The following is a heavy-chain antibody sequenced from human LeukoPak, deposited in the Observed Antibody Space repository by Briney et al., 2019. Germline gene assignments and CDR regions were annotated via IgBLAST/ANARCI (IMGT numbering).Heavy chain of an antibody. CDR2: IIPIFGTA. CDR3: ATGSFGELLGAFDI. V-gene: IGHV1-69*13. CDR1: GGTFSSYA. Sequence: SVKVSCKASGGTFSSYAISWVRQAAGQGLEWMGGIIPIFGTANYAQKFQGRVTITADESTSTAYMELSSLRSEDTAVYYCATGSFGELLGAFDIWGQGTMVTVSS. D-gene: IGHD3-10*01. J-gene: IGHJ3*02.